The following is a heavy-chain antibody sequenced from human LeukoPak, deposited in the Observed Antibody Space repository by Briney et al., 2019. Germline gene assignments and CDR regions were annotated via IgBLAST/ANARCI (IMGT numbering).Heavy chain of an antibody. J-gene: IGHJ4*02. CDR3: AGRFKYGSSVDYFDY. CDR1: GFTFSSYA. CDR2: ISGSGDST. D-gene: IGHD1-26*01. Sequence: GGSLRLSCAASGFTFSSYAMSWVRQAPGKGLEWVSAISGSGDSTYYADSVKGRFTISRDNSKNTLYLQMNSLRAEDTAVYYCAGRFKYGSSVDYFDYWGQGTLVTVSS. V-gene: IGHV3-23*01.